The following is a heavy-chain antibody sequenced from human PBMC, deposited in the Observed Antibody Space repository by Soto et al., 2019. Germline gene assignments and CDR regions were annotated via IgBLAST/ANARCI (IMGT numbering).Heavy chain of an antibody. CDR3: ARLSSGWRAFDI. V-gene: IGHV1-18*01. J-gene: IGHJ3*02. D-gene: IGHD6-19*01. CDR2: ISAYNGNT. Sequence: ASVKVSCKASGYTFTSYGISWVRQAPGQGLEWMGWISAYNGNTNYAQKLQGRVTMTTDTSTGTAYMELRSLRSDDTAVYYCARLSSGWRAFDIWGQGTMVTVSS. CDR1: GYTFTSYG.